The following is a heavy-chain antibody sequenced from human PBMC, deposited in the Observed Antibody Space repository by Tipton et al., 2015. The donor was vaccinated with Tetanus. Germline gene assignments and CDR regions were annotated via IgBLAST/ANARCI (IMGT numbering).Heavy chain of an antibody. J-gene: IGHJ4*02. CDR3: ARHTIFGGVYFDF. D-gene: IGHD3-3*01. V-gene: IGHV4-39*01. CDR1: GGSISSSTFY. CDR2: IYYSGST. Sequence: TLSLTCTVSGGSISSSTFYWGWIRQPPGKGLEWIGTIYYSGSTYYNPSLKSRVTISVDTSKNQFSLKLSSVTAADTAVYYCARHTIFGGVYFDFWGQGTLVTVSS.